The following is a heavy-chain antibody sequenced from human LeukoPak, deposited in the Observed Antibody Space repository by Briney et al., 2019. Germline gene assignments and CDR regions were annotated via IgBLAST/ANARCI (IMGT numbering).Heavy chain of an antibody. CDR3: ARGLRLGEFFFDY. Sequence: SVKVSCKASGGTFSSYAISWVRQAPGQGLEWMGRIIPIFGIANYAQKFQGRVTITADKSTSTAYMELSSLRSEDTAVYYCARGLRLGEFFFDYWGQGTLVTVSS. CDR2: IIPIFGIA. J-gene: IGHJ4*02. CDR1: GGTFSSYA. V-gene: IGHV1-69*04. D-gene: IGHD3-16*01.